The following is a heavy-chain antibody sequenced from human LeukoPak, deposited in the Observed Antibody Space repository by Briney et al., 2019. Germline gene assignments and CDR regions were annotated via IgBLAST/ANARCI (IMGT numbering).Heavy chain of an antibody. J-gene: IGHJ4*02. CDR1: GFSFSNYA. CDR3: AKDRGYFSSASCYKPADY. Sequence: GGSLRLSCAASGFSFSNYAMTWVRQAPGKGLEWVSGINGNGGRTNYADSVKGRFTISRDNSKNTLYLQMNSLRAEDTAVYYCAKDRGYFSSASCYKPADYWGQGTLLTVSS. D-gene: IGHD2-2*02. CDR2: INGNGGRT. V-gene: IGHV3-23*01.